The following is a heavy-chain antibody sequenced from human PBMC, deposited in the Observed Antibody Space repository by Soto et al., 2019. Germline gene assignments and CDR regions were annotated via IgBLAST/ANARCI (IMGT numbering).Heavy chain of an antibody. V-gene: IGHV3-53*01. CDR3: ARGFPYYYDSSGESDAFDI. Sequence: RLSCAVSGFTVSNNYMSWVRQAPGKGLEWVSVIYSGGSTYYADSVKGRFTISRDNSKNTLYLQMNSLRAEDTAVYYCARGFPYYYDSSGESDAFDIWGQGTMVTVSS. CDR1: GFTVSNNY. J-gene: IGHJ3*02. CDR2: IYSGGST. D-gene: IGHD3-22*01.